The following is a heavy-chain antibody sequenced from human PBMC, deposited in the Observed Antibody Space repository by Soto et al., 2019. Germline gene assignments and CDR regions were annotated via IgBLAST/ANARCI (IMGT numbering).Heavy chain of an antibody. CDR2: IWYDGSNK. D-gene: IGHD2-15*01. J-gene: IGHJ4*02. CDR3: ARDGIGGSVFRGFCDY. CDR1: GSIFSGYG. V-gene: IGHV3-33*01. Sequence: QKYLVESGGGVVQPGGSLRLSCVASGSIFSGYGMHWVRQAPGKGLEWVAVIWYDGSNKYYADSVKGRFTISRDNSKNRRYRQMDSLRAEDMAVYYCARDGIGGSVFRGFCDYWGQGSLVTVSS.